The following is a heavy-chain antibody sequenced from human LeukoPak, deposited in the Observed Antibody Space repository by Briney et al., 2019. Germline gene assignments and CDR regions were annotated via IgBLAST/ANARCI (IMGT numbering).Heavy chain of an antibody. CDR2: IWYDGSNK. V-gene: IGHV3-33*01. J-gene: IGHJ4*02. CDR3: ARKGELERRRSWDC. Sequence: PGGSLRLSCAASGFTFSSYGMHWVRQAPGKGLEWVAVIWYDGSNKYYADSVKGRFTISRDNSKNTLYLQMNSLRAEDTAVYYCARKGELERRRSWDCWGQGTLVTVSS. CDR1: GFTFSSYG. D-gene: IGHD1-1*01.